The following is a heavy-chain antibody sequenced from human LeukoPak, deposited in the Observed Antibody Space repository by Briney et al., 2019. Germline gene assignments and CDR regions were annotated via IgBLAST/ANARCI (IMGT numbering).Heavy chain of an antibody. Sequence: PSETLSLTCTVSGGSISSYYWSWIRQPPGKGLEWIGYIYYSGSTNYNPSLKSRVTISVDTSKNQFSLKLSSVTAADTAVYYCARGHQYDYVWGSYRPIFDYWGQGTLVTVSS. D-gene: IGHD3-16*02. V-gene: IGHV4-59*01. J-gene: IGHJ4*02. CDR3: ARGHQYDYVWGSYRPIFDY. CDR2: IYYSGST. CDR1: GGSISSYY.